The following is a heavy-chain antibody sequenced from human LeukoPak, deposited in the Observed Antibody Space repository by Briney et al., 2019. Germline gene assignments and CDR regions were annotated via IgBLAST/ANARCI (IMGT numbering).Heavy chain of an antibody. V-gene: IGHV3-33*06. Sequence: PRRSLRLSCAVSGFTFSSYGMHWVRQAPGKGLEWVAVIWYDVSNKYYADSVKGRFTISRDNSQNTLYLQMNSLRAEDTAVYYCAKDPSMLVPGSFFGDYYYYYMDVWGKGTTVTVSS. CDR1: GFTFSSYG. D-gene: IGHD3-10*01. J-gene: IGHJ6*03. CDR3: AKDPSMLVPGSFFGDYYYYYMDV. CDR2: IWYDVSNK.